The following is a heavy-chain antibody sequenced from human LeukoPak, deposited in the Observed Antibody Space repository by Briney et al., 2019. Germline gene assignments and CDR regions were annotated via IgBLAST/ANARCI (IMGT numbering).Heavy chain of an antibody. Sequence: ASVKVSCKASGYTFTGYYMHWVRQAPGQGLEWMGWINPKSGGTKYAQKFQGRVTMTRDTSISTAYMELSRLRSDDTAVYYCARDTYDYVWRSYRPRWFDPWGQGTLVTVSS. CDR2: INPKSGGT. CDR1: GYTFTGYY. D-gene: IGHD3-16*02. J-gene: IGHJ5*02. V-gene: IGHV1-2*02. CDR3: ARDTYDYVWRSYRPRWFDP.